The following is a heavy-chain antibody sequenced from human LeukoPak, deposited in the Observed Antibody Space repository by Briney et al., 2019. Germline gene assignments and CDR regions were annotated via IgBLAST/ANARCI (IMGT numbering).Heavy chain of an antibody. D-gene: IGHD3-10*01. J-gene: IGHJ4*02. CDR3: ARVIYDSGSYPFDY. Sequence: SETLSLICAVYGGSFSGYYWSWIRHPPAKGLEWIGDINHSGSTNYNPSLKSRVTISVDTSKNQFSLKLSSVTAADTAVYFCARVIYDSGSYPFDYWGQGTLVTVSS. CDR1: GGSFSGYY. CDR2: INHSGST. V-gene: IGHV4-34*01.